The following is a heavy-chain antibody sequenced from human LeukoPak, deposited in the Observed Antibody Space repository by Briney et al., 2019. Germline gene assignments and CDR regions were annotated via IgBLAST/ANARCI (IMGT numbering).Heavy chain of an antibody. Sequence: ASVKVSCKASGYTFTSHYMHWVRQAPEKGREWMGIINPTGGSTSYAQKFQGRVTMTRDTSTSTDYMELSSLTYEDTAVYYCARDRGPYYYDSSGIRRPYYYYYYMDVWGKGTTVTVSS. CDR3: ARDRGPYYYDSSGIRRPYYYYYYMDV. CDR1: GYTFTSHY. D-gene: IGHD3-22*01. CDR2: INPTGGST. J-gene: IGHJ6*03. V-gene: IGHV1-46*01.